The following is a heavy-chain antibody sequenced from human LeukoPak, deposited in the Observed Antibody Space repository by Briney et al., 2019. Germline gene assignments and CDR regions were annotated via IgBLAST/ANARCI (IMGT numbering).Heavy chain of an antibody. CDR1: GGSFSGYY. V-gene: IGHV4-34*01. CDR3: ARLTYYYDSSGYYYAFDI. D-gene: IGHD3-22*01. J-gene: IGHJ3*02. Sequence: KPSETLSLTCAVYGGSFSGYYWSWIRQPPGKGLEWIGEINHSGSTNYNPSLKGRVTISVDTSKNQSSLKLSSVTAADTAVYYCARLTYYYDSSGYYYAFDIWGQGTMVTVSS. CDR2: INHSGST.